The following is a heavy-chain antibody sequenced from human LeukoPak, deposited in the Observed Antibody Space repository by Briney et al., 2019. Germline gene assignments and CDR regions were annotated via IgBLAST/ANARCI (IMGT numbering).Heavy chain of an antibody. D-gene: IGHD6-13*01. CDR1: GGSISSYY. CDR3: ARGLKYSSSWYWRYYYYYMDV. V-gene: IGHV4-34*01. J-gene: IGHJ6*03. Sequence: SETLSLTCSVSGGSISSYYWSWLRQPPGKGLEWIGEINHSGSTNYNPSLKSRVTISVDTSKNQFSLKLSSVTAADTAVYYCARGLKYSSSWYWRYYYYYMDVWGKGTTVTVSS. CDR2: INHSGST.